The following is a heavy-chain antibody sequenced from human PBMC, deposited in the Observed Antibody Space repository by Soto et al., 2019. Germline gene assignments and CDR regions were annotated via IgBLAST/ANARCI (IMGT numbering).Heavy chain of an antibody. Sequence: QVQLQESGPGLVNPSGTLSLTCAVSGASINRDNWWTWVRQPPGKGLEWIGDIYHTGTTNYDSSLKSRATISIDESKNHFSLNLNSVTAADTAVYYCAGSVHLWGQGTLVAVSS. J-gene: IGHJ4*02. CDR2: IYHTGTT. CDR3: AGSVHL. D-gene: IGHD3-10*01. V-gene: IGHV4-4*02. CDR1: GASINRDNW.